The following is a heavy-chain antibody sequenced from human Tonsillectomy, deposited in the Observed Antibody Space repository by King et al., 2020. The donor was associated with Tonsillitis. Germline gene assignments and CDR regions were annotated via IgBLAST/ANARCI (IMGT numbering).Heavy chain of an antibody. CDR1: GFTFSSYA. V-gene: IGHV3-23*03. J-gene: IGHJ3*02. CDR2: IYSGGSST. CDR3: AKDLAAGIAVAVDAFDI. D-gene: IGHD6-19*01. Sequence: VQLVESGGGLVQPGGSLRLSCAASGFTFSSYAMSWVRQAPGKGLEWVSVIYSGGSSTHYADSVKGRFTISRDNSKNTLYLQMNSLRAEDTAVYYCAKDLAAGIAVAVDAFDIWDQGTMVTVSS.